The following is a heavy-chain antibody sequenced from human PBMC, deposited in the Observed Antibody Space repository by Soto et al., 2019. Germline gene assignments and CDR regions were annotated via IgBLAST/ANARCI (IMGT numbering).Heavy chain of an antibody. J-gene: IGHJ4*02. D-gene: IGHD6-19*01. Sequence: QVELVQSGADVRKPGSSVKVSCRASGGTFSSYAMHWVRQAPGQGLEWMGQIIPIFGPPKYAQSFEGRVTITADEITSTSYMELSDLRIAATSRYLCARGIEVGVCDYWGQGTLVTFSS. V-gene: IGHV1-69*01. CDR3: ARGIEVGVCDY. CDR1: GGTFSSYA. CDR2: IIPIFGPP.